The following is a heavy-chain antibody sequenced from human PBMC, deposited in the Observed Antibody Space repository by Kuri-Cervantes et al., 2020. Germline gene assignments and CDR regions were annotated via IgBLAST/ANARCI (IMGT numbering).Heavy chain of an antibody. V-gene: IGHV4-31*02. CDR1: GGSISSGGYY. CDR2: IYYSGST. CDR3: ARELDYPSTFDY. D-gene: IGHD2-2*03. Sequence: SETLSLTCTVSGGSISSGGYYWSWIRQHPGKGLEWTGYIYYSGSTYYNPSLKSRVTISVDTSKNQLSLRLSSVTAADTAVYFCARELDYPSTFDYWGQGALVTVSS. J-gene: IGHJ4*03.